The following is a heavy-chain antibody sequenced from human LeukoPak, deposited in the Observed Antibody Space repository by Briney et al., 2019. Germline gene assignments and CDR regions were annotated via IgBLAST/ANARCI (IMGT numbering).Heavy chain of an antibody. CDR1: GFTLSRYA. CDR3: AKISSSSEPDFDC. J-gene: IGHJ4*02. Sequence: PGRTLRLSCAASGFTLSRYAMHWVRQTPGKGLEWVAFIWPGGDKTYYADSVRGRFTISRDNSKNTLHPEMKSVRAEDTALYYCAKISSSSEPDFDCWGQGTLVTVSS. CDR2: IWPGGDKT. V-gene: IGHV3-33*06. D-gene: IGHD6-6*01.